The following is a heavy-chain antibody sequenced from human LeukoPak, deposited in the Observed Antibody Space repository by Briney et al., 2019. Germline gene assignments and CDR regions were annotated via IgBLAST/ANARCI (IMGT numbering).Heavy chain of an antibody. CDR2: IYYSGST. CDR1: GGSISSSSYY. J-gene: IGHJ6*03. V-gene: IGHV4-39*01. Sequence: SETLSLTCTVSGGSISSSSYYWGWIRQPPGKGLEWIGSIYYSGSTYYNPSLKGRVTISVNTSKNQFSLKLSSVTAADTAVYYCARLGYDFWSGYYTGAPYYYYYYMDVWGKGTTVTVSS. CDR3: ARLGYDFWSGYYTGAPYYYYYYMDV. D-gene: IGHD3-3*01.